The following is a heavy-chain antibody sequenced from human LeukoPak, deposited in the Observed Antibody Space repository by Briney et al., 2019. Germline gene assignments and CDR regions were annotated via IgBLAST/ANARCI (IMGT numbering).Heavy chain of an antibody. CDR3: ARDNWNYGSSMDV. D-gene: IGHD1-7*01. CDR1: GGSFSGYY. V-gene: IGHV4-34*01. Sequence: PSETLSLPCAVYGGSFSGYYWSWIRQPPGKGLEWIGEINHSGSTNYNPSLKSRVTISVDTSKNQFSLKLSSVTAADTAVYYCARDNWNYGSSMDVWGQGTTVTVSS. J-gene: IGHJ6*02. CDR2: INHSGST.